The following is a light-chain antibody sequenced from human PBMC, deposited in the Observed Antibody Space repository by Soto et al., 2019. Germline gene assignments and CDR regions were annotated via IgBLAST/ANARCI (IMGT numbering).Light chain of an antibody. J-gene: IGKJ4*01. CDR1: QSVGRNF. Sequence: EIVLTQSPGTLSLSPGESTTLSCRASQSVGRNFLAWYQQKPGRAPRLLIHGASYRATGIPDRFSGSGSETDFTLTISRLEPEDSAVYYCHQYAASPLTFGGGTMVEIK. CDR2: GAS. CDR3: HQYAASPLT. V-gene: IGKV3-20*01.